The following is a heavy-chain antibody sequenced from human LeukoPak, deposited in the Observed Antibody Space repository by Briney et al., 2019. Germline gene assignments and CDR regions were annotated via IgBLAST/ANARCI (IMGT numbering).Heavy chain of an antibody. J-gene: IGHJ6*03. CDR2: INPSGGST. CDR1: GYTFTSYH. Sequence: ASVKVSCKASGYTFTSYHMHWVRQAPGQGLEWMGIINPSGGSTSYAQKFQGRVTMTRDMSTSTVYMELSSLRSEDTAVYYCAREVAAPQTREYYYYMDVWGKGTTVTVSS. CDR3: AREVAAPQTREYYYYMDV. D-gene: IGHD6-6*01. V-gene: IGHV1-46*01.